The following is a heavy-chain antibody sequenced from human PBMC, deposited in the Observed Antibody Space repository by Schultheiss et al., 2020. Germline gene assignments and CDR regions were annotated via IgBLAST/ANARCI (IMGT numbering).Heavy chain of an antibody. Sequence: GGSLRLSCAASGFTFSLYWMSWVRQAPGKGLEWVAIIKQDGSERYYVDSVKGRFTISRDNAKNSLYLQMNSLRVEDTGVYYCARGGSYGPFDYWGQGTLVTVSS. CDR2: IKQDGSER. V-gene: IGHV3-7*01. CDR1: GFTFSLYW. D-gene: IGHD3-10*01. CDR3: ARGGSYGPFDY. J-gene: IGHJ4*02.